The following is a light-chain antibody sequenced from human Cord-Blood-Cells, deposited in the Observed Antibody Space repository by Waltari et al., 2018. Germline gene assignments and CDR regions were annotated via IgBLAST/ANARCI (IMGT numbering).Light chain of an antibody. CDR3: SSYTSSSTLV. J-gene: IGLJ1*01. CDR1: TSDVGGYNY. Sequence: QSALTQPASVSGSPGQSITISCTGTTSDVGGYNYVSWYQKHPGNAPKLMIYDVSNRPSVVSNRFSGSKSGNTASLPISGLQAEDEADYYCSSYTSSSTLVFGTGTKVTVL. V-gene: IGLV2-14*01. CDR2: DVS.